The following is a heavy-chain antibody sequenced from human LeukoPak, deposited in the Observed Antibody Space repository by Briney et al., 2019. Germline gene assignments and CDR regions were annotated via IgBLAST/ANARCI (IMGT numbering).Heavy chain of an antibody. CDR3: ARHPSGRQLANFDY. CDR2: IYPGDSDT. Sequence: GESLKISCKGSGYSFTNYWIAWVRQMPAKGLEWMGIIYPGDSDTRNSPSFQGQVTISADKSISTAYLQWSSLKASDTAMYYCARHPSGRQLANFDYWGQGTLVTVSS. D-gene: IGHD6-13*01. J-gene: IGHJ4*02. CDR1: GYSFTNYW. V-gene: IGHV5-51*01.